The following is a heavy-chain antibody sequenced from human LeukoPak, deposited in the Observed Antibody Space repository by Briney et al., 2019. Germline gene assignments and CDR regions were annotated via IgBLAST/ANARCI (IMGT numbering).Heavy chain of an antibody. CDR2: INPSGGST. J-gene: IGHJ5*02. CDR3: ARDPRYCSSTSCYPGGWFDP. D-gene: IGHD2-2*01. Sequence: ASVTVSCKASGYTFTSYYMHWVRQAPGQGLEWMGIINPSGGSTSYAQKFQGRVTMTRDTSTSTVYMELSSLRSEDTAVYYCARDPRYCSSTSCYPGGWFDPWGQGTLVTVSS. V-gene: IGHV1-46*01. CDR1: GYTFTSYY.